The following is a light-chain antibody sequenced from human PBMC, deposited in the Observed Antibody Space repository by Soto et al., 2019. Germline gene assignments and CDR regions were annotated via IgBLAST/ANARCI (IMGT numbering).Light chain of an antibody. CDR2: DVS. CDR3: SSYTSSSTLEGV. Sequence: QSALTQPASVSGSPGQSITISCTGTSSDVGGYNYVSWYQQHPGKAPKLMIYDVSNRPSGVSNCFSGSKSGNTASLTISGLQAEDEADYYCSSYTSSSTLEGVFGTGTKLTVL. V-gene: IGLV2-14*01. J-gene: IGLJ1*01. CDR1: SSDVGGYNY.